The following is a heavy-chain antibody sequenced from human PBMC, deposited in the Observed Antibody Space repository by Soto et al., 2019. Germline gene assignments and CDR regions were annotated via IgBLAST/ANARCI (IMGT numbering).Heavy chain of an antibody. V-gene: IGHV3-11*01. CDR3: ARDLSVTSYYYYGMDV. D-gene: IGHD4-4*01. J-gene: IGHJ6*02. CDR1: GFTFSDYY. CDR2: ISSSGSTI. Sequence: GGSLRLSCAASGFTFSDYYMSWIRQAPGKGLEWVSYISSSGSTIYYADSVKGRFTISRDNAKNSLYLQMNSLRAEDTAVYYCARDLSVTSYYYYGMDVWGQGTTVTVSS.